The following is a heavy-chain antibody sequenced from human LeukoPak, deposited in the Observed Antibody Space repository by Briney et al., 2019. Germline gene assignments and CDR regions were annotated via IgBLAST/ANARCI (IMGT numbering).Heavy chain of an antibody. CDR1: GFTFSSYA. D-gene: IGHD3-3*01. V-gene: IGHV3-30-3*01. Sequence: GGSLRLSCAASGFTFSSYAMHWVRQAPGKGLERVAVISYDGSNKYYADSVKGRFTISRDNSKNTLYLQMNSLRAEDTAVYYCARDTTLARFYDFWSGYFGWFDPWGQGTLVTVSS. J-gene: IGHJ5*02. CDR2: ISYDGSNK. CDR3: ARDTTLARFYDFWSGYFGWFDP.